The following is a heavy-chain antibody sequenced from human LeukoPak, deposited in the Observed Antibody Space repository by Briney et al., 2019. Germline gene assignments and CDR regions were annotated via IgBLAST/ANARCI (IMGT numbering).Heavy chain of an antibody. Sequence: PSQTLSLTCTVSGGSISSGDYYWSWIRQPPGKGLEWIGYIYYSGSTNYNPSLKSRVTISVDTSKNQFSLKLSSVTAADTAVYYCAAHPRIAVEAIFDYWGQGTLVTVSS. CDR2: IYYSGST. J-gene: IGHJ4*02. D-gene: IGHD6-19*01. CDR1: GGSISSGDYY. V-gene: IGHV4-30-4*01. CDR3: AAHPRIAVEAIFDY.